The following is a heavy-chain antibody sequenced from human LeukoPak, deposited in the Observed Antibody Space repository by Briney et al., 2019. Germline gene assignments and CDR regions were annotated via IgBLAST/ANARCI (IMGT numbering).Heavy chain of an antibody. CDR2: IYYSGST. Sequence: SETLSLTCTVSGGSISSYYWSWIRQPPGKGLEWIGYIYYSGSTNYNPSLKSRVTISVDTSKNQFSLKLSSVTAADTAVYYCARRIVVVAATRLEDGFDIWGQGTMVTVSS. J-gene: IGHJ3*02. CDR1: GGSISSYY. V-gene: IGHV4-59*08. D-gene: IGHD2-15*01. CDR3: ARRIVVVAATRLEDGFDI.